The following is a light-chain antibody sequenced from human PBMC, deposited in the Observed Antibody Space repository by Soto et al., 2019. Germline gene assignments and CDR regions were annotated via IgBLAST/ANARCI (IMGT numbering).Light chain of an antibody. V-gene: IGKV1-8*01. J-gene: IGKJ1*01. CDR3: QHYNSYSEA. CDR2: KAS. Sequence: IRVTQSPSSLSASTGDRVTITCRASQGISSYLAWYQQKPGKAPKLLIYKASTLKSGVPSRFSGSGSGTEFTLTISSLQPDDFATYYCQHYNSYSEAFGQGTKVDI. CDR1: QGISSY.